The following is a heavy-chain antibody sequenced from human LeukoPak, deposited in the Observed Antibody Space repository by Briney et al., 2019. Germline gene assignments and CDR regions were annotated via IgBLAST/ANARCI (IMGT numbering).Heavy chain of an antibody. V-gene: IGHV4-31*03. CDR1: GGSISSGGYY. Sequence: SETLSLTCTVSGGSISSGGYYWSWIRQHPGKGLEWIGYIYNSGSTYYNPSLQRRITISVDKSRNQFSLKLTSVTAADTAVYYCARVGRYYGSGSYHFDYWGQGTLVTVSS. D-gene: IGHD3-10*01. J-gene: IGHJ4*02. CDR2: IYNSGST. CDR3: ARVGRYYGSGSYHFDY.